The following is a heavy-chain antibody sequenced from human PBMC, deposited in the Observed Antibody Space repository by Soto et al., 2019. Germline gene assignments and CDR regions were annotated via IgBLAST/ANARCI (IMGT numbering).Heavy chain of an antibody. J-gene: IGHJ4*02. CDR3: ARIEQWGLDY. CDR2: TNPSGSST. CDR1: GYTFTNYY. Sequence: ASVKVSCRASGYTFTNYYIHWVRQAHGQGLEWMGITNPSGSSTTYAQKFQGRVTMTRDTSTSTVYMELSSLRSEDTAVYYCARIEQWGLDYWGQGTLVTVSS. D-gene: IGHD6-19*01. V-gene: IGHV1-46*01.